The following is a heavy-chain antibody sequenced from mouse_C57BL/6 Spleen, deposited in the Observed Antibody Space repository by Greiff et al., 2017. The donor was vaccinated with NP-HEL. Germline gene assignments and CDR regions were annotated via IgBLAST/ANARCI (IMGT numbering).Heavy chain of an antibody. V-gene: IGHV1-18*01. J-gene: IGHJ4*01. Sequence: VQLQQSGPELVKPGASVKIPCKASGYTFTDYNMDWVKQSHGKSLEWIGDINPNNGGTIYNQKFKGKATLTVDKSSSTAYMELRSLTSEDTAVYYCARGSYGNSYYYAMDYWGQGTSVTVSS. CDR3: ARGSYGNSYYYAMDY. CDR1: GYTFTDYN. CDR2: INPNNGGT. D-gene: IGHD2-1*01.